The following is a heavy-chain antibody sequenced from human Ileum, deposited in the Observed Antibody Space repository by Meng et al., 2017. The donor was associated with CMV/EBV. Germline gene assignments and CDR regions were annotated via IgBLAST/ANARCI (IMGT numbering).Heavy chain of an antibody. V-gene: IGHV3-74*03. J-gene: IGHJ4*02. Sequence: GGSLKISCAASGFTFSNFWMHWVRQAPGEGLVWVSRINSDGSRTTYADSVKGRFTISRDNVKNTLYLQMNSLRAEDTAVYYCARRVFSSTICLGPEYYFDYWGRGTLVTVSS. CDR2: INSDGSRT. CDR1: GFTFSNFW. D-gene: IGHD2-2*01. CDR3: ARRVFSSTICLGPEYYFDY.